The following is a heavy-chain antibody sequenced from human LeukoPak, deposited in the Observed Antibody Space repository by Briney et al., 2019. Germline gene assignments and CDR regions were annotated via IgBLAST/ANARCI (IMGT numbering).Heavy chain of an antibody. CDR1: GFTFSSYG. CDR3: AKGSGWYADY. Sequence: GGSLRLSCAASGFTFSSYGMHWVRQAPGKGLEWVALISYDGSTEYYGDSVRGRFTISRDNSKSTMFLQMNSLRDEGTAVYYCAKGSGWYADYWGQGTLVTVSS. J-gene: IGHJ4*02. D-gene: IGHD6-13*01. CDR2: ISYDGSTE. V-gene: IGHV3-30*18.